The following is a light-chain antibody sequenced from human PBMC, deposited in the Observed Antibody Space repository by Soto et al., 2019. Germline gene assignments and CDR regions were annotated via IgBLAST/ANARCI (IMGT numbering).Light chain of an antibody. CDR1: QSVGSS. Sequence: EIVMTQSPATLSLSPGERSTLSCRASQSVGSSLAWYQQKPGQDHRIIIYGISTRATGLPGRFSGSEFGTEFTLTISSLQSEDLAVYYCQQYNHWPLNFGGGTKVDIK. V-gene: IGKV3-15*01. J-gene: IGKJ4*01. CDR2: GIS. CDR3: QQYNHWPLN.